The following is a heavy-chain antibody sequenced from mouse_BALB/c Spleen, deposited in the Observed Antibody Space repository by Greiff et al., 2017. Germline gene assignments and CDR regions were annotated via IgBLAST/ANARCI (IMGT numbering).Heavy chain of an antibody. CDR1: GFSLTSYG. D-gene: IGHD4-1*01. Sequence: VQLKESGPGLVQPSQSLSITCKVSGFSLTSYGVHWVRQSPGKGLEWLGVIWSGGSTDYNAAFISRLSISKDNSKSQVFFKMNSLQADDTAIYYCARKGNWAYAMDYWGQGTSVTVSS. CDR3: ARKGNWAYAMDY. CDR2: IWSGGST. J-gene: IGHJ4*01. V-gene: IGHV2-4-1*01.